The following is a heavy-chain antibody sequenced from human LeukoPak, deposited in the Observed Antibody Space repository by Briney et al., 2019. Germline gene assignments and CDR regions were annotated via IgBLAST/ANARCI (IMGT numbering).Heavy chain of an antibody. CDR1: GFTFDDYG. CDR3: AKDLQLKDDILTGVPHAFDI. V-gene: IGHV3-9*01. J-gene: IGHJ3*02. CDR2: ISWNSGSI. D-gene: IGHD3-9*01. Sequence: GGSLRLSCAVSGFTFDDYGMHWVRQAPGKGLEWVSGISWNSGSIGYADSVKGRFTISRDNAKNSLYLQMNSLKAEDTAVYYCAKDLQLKDDILTGVPHAFDIWRQGTMVTVSS.